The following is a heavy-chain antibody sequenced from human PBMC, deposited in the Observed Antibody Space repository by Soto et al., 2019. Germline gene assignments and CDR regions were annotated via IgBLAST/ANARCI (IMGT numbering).Heavy chain of an antibody. CDR3: ARHNNAYDAFDI. V-gene: IGHV4-39*01. J-gene: IGHJ3*02. D-gene: IGHD1-20*01. CDR2: IYYSGST. Sequence: GGSISSSSYYWGWIRQPPGKGLEWIGGIYYSGSTYYNPSLKSRVTISVDTSKNQFSLKLSSVTAADTAVYYCARHNNAYDAFDIWGQGTMVTVSS. CDR1: GGSISSSSYY.